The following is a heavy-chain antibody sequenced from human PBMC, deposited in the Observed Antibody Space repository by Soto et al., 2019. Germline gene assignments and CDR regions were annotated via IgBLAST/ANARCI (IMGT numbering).Heavy chain of an antibody. Sequence: ASVKVSCKASGGTFSSYAISWARQAPGQGLEWMGGIIPIFGTANYAQKFQGRVTITADESTSTAYMELSSLRSEDTAVYYCARVLDCNYEYYYYYYGMDVWGQGTTVTVSS. CDR1: GGTFSSYA. V-gene: IGHV1-69*13. D-gene: IGHD1-7*01. CDR3: ARVLDCNYEYYYYYYGMDV. CDR2: IIPIFGTA. J-gene: IGHJ6*02.